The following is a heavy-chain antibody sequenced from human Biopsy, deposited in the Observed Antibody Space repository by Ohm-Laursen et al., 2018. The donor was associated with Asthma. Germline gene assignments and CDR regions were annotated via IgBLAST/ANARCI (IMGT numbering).Heavy chain of an antibody. CDR2: INSVFGTT. CDR3: ARKAGSCISRACYSLDF. CDR1: GGTFNTYV. D-gene: IGHD2-15*01. J-gene: IGHJ4*02. V-gene: IGHV1-69*13. Sequence: SVKVSCKSLGGTFNTYVIGWVRQAPGQGLEWMGGINSVFGTTTYPQKFQDRVTITADDSASTVYMELSSLRSEDTAVYYCARKAGSCISRACYSLDFWGQGTLVTVSS.